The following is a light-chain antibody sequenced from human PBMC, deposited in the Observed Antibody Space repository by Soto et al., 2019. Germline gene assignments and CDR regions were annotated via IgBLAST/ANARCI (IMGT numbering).Light chain of an antibody. CDR3: QQLNSYPLT. J-gene: IGKJ4*01. V-gene: IGKV1-5*01. CDR2: DAS. CDR1: QSISSW. Sequence: DIQMTQSRSTLSASVGDRVTITCRASQSISSWLALYQQKPGKAPKLLIYDASSLESGVPSRFSGSGSATEFILTINGLQPDDFATHYCQQLNSYPLTFGGGTKVDIK.